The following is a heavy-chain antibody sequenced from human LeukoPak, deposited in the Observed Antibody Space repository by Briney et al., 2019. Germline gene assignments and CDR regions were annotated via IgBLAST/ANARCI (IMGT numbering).Heavy chain of an antibody. CDR3: ARDPGGMTIDWLEGYYFQY. J-gene: IGHJ4*02. D-gene: IGHD3-9*01. CDR1: GGTFSSYG. V-gene: IGHV1-69*05. Sequence: SVKVSCKASGGTFSSYGLSWVRQAPGHGLEWMGRLIPIFGTANYAQKFQGRVTITTDESTNTAYLELSSPRSEDTAVYYCARDPGGMTIDWLEGYYFQYWGQGTLVTVSS. CDR2: LIPIFGTA.